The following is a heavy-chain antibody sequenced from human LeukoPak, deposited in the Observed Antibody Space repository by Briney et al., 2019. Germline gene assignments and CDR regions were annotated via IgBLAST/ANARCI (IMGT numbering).Heavy chain of an antibody. J-gene: IGHJ4*02. CDR2: ISYDGSNK. Sequence: GGSLRLSCAASGFTFSSYAMHWVRQAPGKGLEWVAVISYDGSNKYYADSVKGRFTISRDNSKNTLYLQMNSLRAEDTAVYYCARDDSVYRIAAAGTNYWGQGTLVTVSS. CDR3: ARDDSVYRIAAAGTNY. CDR1: GFTFSSYA. V-gene: IGHV3-30-3*01. D-gene: IGHD6-13*01.